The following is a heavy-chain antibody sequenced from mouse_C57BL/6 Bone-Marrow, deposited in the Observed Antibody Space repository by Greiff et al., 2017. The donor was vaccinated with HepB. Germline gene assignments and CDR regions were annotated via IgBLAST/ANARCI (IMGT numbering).Heavy chain of an antibody. CDR3: ARSLLDYAMDY. CDR2: IYPGGGYT. V-gene: IGHV1-63*01. Sequence: VKLVESGAELVRPGTSVKMSCKASGYTFTNYWIGWAKQRPGHGLEWIGDIYPGGGYTNYNEKFKGKATLTADKSSSTAYMQFSSLTSEDSAIYYCARSLLDYAMDYWGQGTSVTVSS. CDR1: GYTFTNYW. D-gene: IGHD1-1*01. J-gene: IGHJ4*01.